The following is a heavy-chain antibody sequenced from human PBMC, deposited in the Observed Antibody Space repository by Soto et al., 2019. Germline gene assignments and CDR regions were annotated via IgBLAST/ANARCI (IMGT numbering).Heavy chain of an antibody. J-gene: IGHJ6*02. D-gene: IGHD6-6*01. CDR3: ARDWSIAARAGRYYYYYGMDV. CDR2: ISGSGGST. CDR1: GFTFTNYA. Sequence: GGSLRLSCAPSGFTFTNYAMTWVRQAPGKGLEWVSGISGSGGSTYYADSVKGRFTISRDNSKNTLYLQMNSLRAEDTAVYYWARDWSIAARAGRYYYYYGMDVWGQGTTVTVSS. V-gene: IGHV3-23*01.